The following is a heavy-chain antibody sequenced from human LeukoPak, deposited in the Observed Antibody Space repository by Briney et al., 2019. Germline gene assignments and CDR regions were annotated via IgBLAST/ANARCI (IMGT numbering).Heavy chain of an antibody. Sequence: ASVKVSCKASGYTFTGYYIHWVRQAPGQGLEWMGWINPNSGDTNYAQKFQGRVSMTGDTSISTAYMELSRLRSDDTAVYYCARHSRDGYNLYYFDYWGQGTLVTVSS. J-gene: IGHJ4*02. D-gene: IGHD5-24*01. CDR1: GYTFTGYY. CDR2: INPNSGDT. CDR3: ARHSRDGYNLYYFDY. V-gene: IGHV1-2*02.